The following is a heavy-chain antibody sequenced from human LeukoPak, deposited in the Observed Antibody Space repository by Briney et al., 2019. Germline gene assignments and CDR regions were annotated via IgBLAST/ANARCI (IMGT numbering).Heavy chain of an antibody. CDR1: GFTFNNYA. CDR3: ARLYYGSGAY. CDR2: IYSGGST. V-gene: IGHV3-53*01. J-gene: IGHJ4*02. Sequence: GGSLRLSCAASGFTFNNYAMSWVRQAPGKGLEWVSVIYSGGSTYYADSVKGRFTISRDNSKNTLYLQMNSLRAEDTAVYYCARLYYGSGAYWGQGTLVTVSS. D-gene: IGHD3-10*01.